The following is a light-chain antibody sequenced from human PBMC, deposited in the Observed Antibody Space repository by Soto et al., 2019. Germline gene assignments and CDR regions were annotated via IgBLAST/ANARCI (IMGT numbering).Light chain of an antibody. V-gene: IGKV3-11*01. CDR3: QQRSNWPIT. Sequence: IVFTLSPGTLSLSKGERATLSCRASQSVSSYLAWYQQKPGQAPRLLIYDASNRATGIPARFSGSGSGTDFTLTISSLEPEDFAVYYCQQRSNWPITFGQGTRLEI. J-gene: IGKJ5*01. CDR1: QSVSSY. CDR2: DAS.